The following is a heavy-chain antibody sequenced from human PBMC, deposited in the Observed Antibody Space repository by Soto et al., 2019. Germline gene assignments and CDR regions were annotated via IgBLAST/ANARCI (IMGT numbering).Heavy chain of an antibody. Sequence: QVQLVESGGAVVQPGRSLRLACETSGFIFSDYGMHWVRQAPGKGLEWVAVIYYDGSNEHYSDSVRGRFTISRDNSKNILYWQMNSLRAEDTAIYYCARWWNDEEWVETMDVWGQGPTVTVSS. CDR1: GFIFSDYG. V-gene: IGHV3-33*01. CDR2: IYYDGSNE. CDR3: ARWWNDEEWVETMDV. J-gene: IGHJ6*01. D-gene: IGHD1-1*01.